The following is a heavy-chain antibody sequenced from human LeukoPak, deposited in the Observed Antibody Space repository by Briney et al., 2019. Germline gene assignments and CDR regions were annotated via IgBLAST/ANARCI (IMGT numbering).Heavy chain of an antibody. CDR2: ISYDGSNK. V-gene: IGHV3-30*03. J-gene: IGHJ4*02. D-gene: IGHD3-16*02. CDR3: ARGVYQFDY. Sequence: GGSLRLSCAASGFTFSSYGMHWVRQAPGKGLEWVAVISYDGSNKYYADSVKGRFTISRDNSKNTLYLQMNSLRAEDTALYYCARGVYQFDYWGQGTLVTVSS. CDR1: GFTFSSYG.